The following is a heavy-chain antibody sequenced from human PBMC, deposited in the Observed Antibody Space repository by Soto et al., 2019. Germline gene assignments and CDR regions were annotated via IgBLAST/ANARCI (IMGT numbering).Heavy chain of an antibody. CDR1: GGSISTGGYY. D-gene: IGHD4-17*01. J-gene: IGHJ4*02. CDR3: ARGLSVTLFDN. CDR2: IYYSGST. V-gene: IGHV4-31*03. Sequence: QVQLQESGPGLVKPSQTLSLTCTVSGGSISTGGYYWTWIRQHPGKSLEWIGYIYYSGSTYYNPSLQSRVTIAVDTSKNQFSLKLSSVTAAEKAVYYCARGLSVTLFDNWGQGTLVTVSS.